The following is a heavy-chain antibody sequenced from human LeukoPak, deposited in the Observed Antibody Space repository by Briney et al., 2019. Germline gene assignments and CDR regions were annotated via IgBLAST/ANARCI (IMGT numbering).Heavy chain of an antibody. D-gene: IGHD6-13*01. CDR2: IIPIFGTA. CDR1: GGTFSSYA. V-gene: IGHV1-69*06. Sequence: SVKVSCKASGGTFSSYAISWVRQAPGQGLEWMGGIIPIFGTANYAQKFQGRVTITADKSTSTAYMELSSLRSEDTAVYYCARAPSSSWRYYYYYYMDVWGKGTTVTVSS. CDR3: ARAPSSSWRYYYYYYMDV. J-gene: IGHJ6*03.